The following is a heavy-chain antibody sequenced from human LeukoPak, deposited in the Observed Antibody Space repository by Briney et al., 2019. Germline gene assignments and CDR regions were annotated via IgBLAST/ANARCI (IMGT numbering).Heavy chain of an antibody. J-gene: IGHJ4*02. CDR2: INHSGST. V-gene: IGHV4-34*01. CDR1: GGSFSGYY. D-gene: IGHD3-10*01. Sequence: PSETLSLTCAVYGGSFSGYYWSWIRQPPGKGLEWIGEINHSGSTNYNPSLKSRVTISVDTSKNQFSLKLSSVTAADTAVYYCARGYGSGSYYGRLFGYWGQGTLVTVSS. CDR3: ARGYGSGSYYGRLFGY.